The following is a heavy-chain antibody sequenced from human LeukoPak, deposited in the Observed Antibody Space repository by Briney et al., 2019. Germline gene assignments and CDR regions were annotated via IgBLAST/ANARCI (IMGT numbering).Heavy chain of an antibody. J-gene: IGHJ4*02. CDR1: GGSIRSSSYY. CDR2: IYHSGST. D-gene: IGHD3-3*02. Sequence: SETLSLTCTVSGGSIRSSSYYWGWIRQPPGKGLEWIGSIYHSGSTYYNPSLKSRVTISVDTSKNQSSRKLSSVTAADTAVYYCARTHFWSGYYVDYWGQGTLVTVSS. V-gene: IGHV4-39*07. CDR3: ARTHFWSGYYVDY.